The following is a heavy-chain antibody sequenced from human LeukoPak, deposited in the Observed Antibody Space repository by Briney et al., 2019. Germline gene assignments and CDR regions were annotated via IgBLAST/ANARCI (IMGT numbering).Heavy chain of an antibody. CDR1: GFTVSGNY. CDR2: IYSGGNT. D-gene: IGHD2/OR15-2a*01. Sequence: PGGSLRLSCAASGFTVSGNYMTWVRQAPGKGLEWVSVIYSGGNTYYADSVKGRFTISRDNSKNTLYLQMNSLRAEDTAVYYCAKEMIDYFISPAHYFDYWGQGTLVTVSS. CDR3: AKEMIDYFISPAHYFDY. J-gene: IGHJ4*02. V-gene: IGHV3-53*01.